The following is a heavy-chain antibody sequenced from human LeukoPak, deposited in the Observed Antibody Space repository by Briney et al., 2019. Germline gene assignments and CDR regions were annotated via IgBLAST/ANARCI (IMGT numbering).Heavy chain of an antibody. Sequence: PGGSLRLSCAASGFTFSSYAMSWVRQAPGKRLEWVSAISGSGGSTYYADSVKGRFTISRDNSKNTLYLQMNSPRAEDTAVYYCAKDRRDFGVAHFDYWGQGTLVTVSS. CDR1: GFTFSSYA. CDR3: AKDRRDFGVAHFDY. D-gene: IGHD3-3*01. V-gene: IGHV3-23*01. CDR2: ISGSGGST. J-gene: IGHJ4*02.